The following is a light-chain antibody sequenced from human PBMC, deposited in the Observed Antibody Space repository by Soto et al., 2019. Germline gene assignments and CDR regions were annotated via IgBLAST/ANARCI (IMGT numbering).Light chain of an antibody. J-gene: IGKJ4*01. CDR3: QQRTDWRLS. V-gene: IGKV3-11*01. CDR1: QSINSH. CDR2: DSS. Sequence: EVVLTQSPATLSLSPGERATLSCRASQSINSHLTWYQQKPGQAPRLLINDSSNRATGIPDRFSGSGSGTDFTLTISSLEPEDFAVYFCQQRTDWRLSFGGGTKVEIK.